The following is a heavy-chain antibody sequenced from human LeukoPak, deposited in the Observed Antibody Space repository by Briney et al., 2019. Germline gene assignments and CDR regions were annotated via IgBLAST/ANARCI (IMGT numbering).Heavy chain of an antibody. Sequence: PGGSLRLSCAASGFTFTDYYMSWIRQAPGKGLEWVALTSHDGNSQYYADSVKGRFTISRDNSKNTLYLEMNSLRGEDTAVYYCARGEVSRNYGLGSYHNYYKDMDVWGQGTTVTVSS. CDR2: TSHDGNSQ. J-gene: IGHJ6*02. CDR3: ARGEVSRNYGLGSYHNYYKDMDV. CDR1: GFTFTDYY. D-gene: IGHD3-10*01. V-gene: IGHV3-30-3*01.